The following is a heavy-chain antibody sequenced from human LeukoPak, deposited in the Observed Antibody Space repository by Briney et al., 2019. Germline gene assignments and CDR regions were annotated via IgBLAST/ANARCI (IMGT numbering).Heavy chain of an antibody. J-gene: IGHJ4*02. CDR2: IYYSGST. Sequence: SETLSLTCTVSGGSISSGGYYWSWIRQHPGKGLEWIGYIYYSGSTYYNPSLKSRVTISVDKSKNQFSLKLSSVTAADTAVYYCAGAIIAVASFDYWGQGTLVTVSS. V-gene: IGHV4-31*09. D-gene: IGHD6-19*01. CDR3: AGAIIAVASFDY. CDR1: GGSISSGGYY.